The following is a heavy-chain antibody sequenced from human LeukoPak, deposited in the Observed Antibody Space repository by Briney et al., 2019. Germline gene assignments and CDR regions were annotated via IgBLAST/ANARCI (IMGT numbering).Heavy chain of an antibody. CDR3: ARTDIVVEPAAIRNWYFDL. J-gene: IGHJ2*01. V-gene: IGHV4-39*07. CDR2: IYTSGST. Sequence: SETLSLTCTVSGGSISSSSYYWGWIRQPPGKGLEWIGSIYTSGSTNYNPSLKSRVTISVDTSKNQFSLKLSSVTAADTAVYYCARTDIVVEPAAIRNWYFDLWGRGTLVTVSS. CDR1: GGSISSSSYY. D-gene: IGHD2-2*02.